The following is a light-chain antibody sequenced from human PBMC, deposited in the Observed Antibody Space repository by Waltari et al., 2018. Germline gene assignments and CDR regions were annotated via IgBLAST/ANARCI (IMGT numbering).Light chain of an antibody. J-gene: IGKJ1*01. CDR1: PHGSRSY. Sequence: EIVLPQSPDTLSLSPRARANLPCGASPHGSRSYLAWYQQKPGQAHRLLIYGASIRAAGIPDRFSGSGSGTDFTLTISRLEPEDSAVYYCQQYGTSPLWIFGQGTKVEIK. V-gene: IGKV3-20*01. CDR2: GAS. CDR3: QQYGTSPLWI.